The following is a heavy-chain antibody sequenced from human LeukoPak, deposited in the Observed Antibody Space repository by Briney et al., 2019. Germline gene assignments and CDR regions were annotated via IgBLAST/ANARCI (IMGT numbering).Heavy chain of an antibody. V-gene: IGHV4-34*01. Sequence: SETLSLTRAVYGGSFSGYYWSWIRQPPGKGLEWIGEINHSGSTNYNPSLKSRVTISVDTSKNQFSLKLSSVTAADTAVYYCARRRVSGWYQDYFDYWGQGTLVTVSS. CDR3: ARRRVSGWYQDYFDY. CDR2: INHSGST. D-gene: IGHD6-19*01. J-gene: IGHJ4*02. CDR1: GGSFSGYY.